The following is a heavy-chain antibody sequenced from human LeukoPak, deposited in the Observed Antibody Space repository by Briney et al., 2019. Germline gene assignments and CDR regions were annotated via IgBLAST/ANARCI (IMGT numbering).Heavy chain of an antibody. CDR3: AKAMGVRSAYYYYYMDV. D-gene: IGHD4-17*01. CDR1: GFTFSSYA. Sequence: GGSLRLSCAASGFTFSSYAMSWVRQAPGKGLEWVSAISGSGGSTYYADSVKGRFTISRDNSKNTLYLQMNSLRAEDTAVYYCAKAMGVRSAYYYYYMDVWGKGTTVTVSS. CDR2: ISGSGGST. J-gene: IGHJ6*03. V-gene: IGHV3-23*01.